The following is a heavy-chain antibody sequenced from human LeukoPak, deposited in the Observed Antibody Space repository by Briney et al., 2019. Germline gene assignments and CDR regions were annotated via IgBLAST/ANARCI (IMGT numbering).Heavy chain of an antibody. CDR1: GFTVSSNY. V-gene: IGHV3-66*01. D-gene: IGHD3-22*01. CDR3: ARDAGYYDSSDLYYYYGMDV. J-gene: IGHJ6*02. CDR2: IYSGGST. Sequence: GGSPRLSCAASGFTVSSNYMSWVRQAPGTGLEWVSVIYSGGSTYYADSVKGRFTISRDNPKNTLYLQMNSLRAEDTAVYYCARDAGYYDSSDLYYYYGMDVWGQGTTVTVSS.